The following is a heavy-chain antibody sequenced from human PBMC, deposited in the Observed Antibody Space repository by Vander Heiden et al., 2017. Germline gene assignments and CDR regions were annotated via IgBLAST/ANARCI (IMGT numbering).Heavy chain of an antibody. CDR2: FDPEDGET. J-gene: IGHJ4*02. CDR1: GYTLTELS. CDR3: ATVANYYDSSGYYHRHYFDY. Sequence: QVQLVQSGAEVKKPGASVKVSCKVSGYTLTELSMHWVRQAPGKGLEWMGGFDPEDGETIYAQKFQGRVTMTEDTSTDTAYMELSSLRSEDTAVYYCATVANYYDSSGYYHRHYFDYWGQGTLVTVSS. D-gene: IGHD3-22*01. V-gene: IGHV1-24*01.